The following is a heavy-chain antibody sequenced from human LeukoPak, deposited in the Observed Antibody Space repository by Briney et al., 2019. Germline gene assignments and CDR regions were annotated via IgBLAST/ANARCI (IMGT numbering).Heavy chain of an antibody. D-gene: IGHD1-26*01. J-gene: IGHJ6*02. CDR2: INLSGGST. V-gene: IGHV1-46*01. CDR1: GYTCTNYY. Sequence: GASVKVSCKASGYTCTNYYVHCVRQAAGQGLEWMGMINLSGGSTNYPQKFQGRVTMTSDTSTTTVYMELSSLRSEDTAIYYCARGGTYYYYGMDVWGQGTTVTVSS. CDR3: ARGGTYYYYGMDV.